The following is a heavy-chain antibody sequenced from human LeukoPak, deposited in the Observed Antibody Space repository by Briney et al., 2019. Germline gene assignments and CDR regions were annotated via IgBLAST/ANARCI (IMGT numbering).Heavy chain of an antibody. J-gene: IGHJ3*02. Sequence: ASVKVSCKASGYTFTSYYMHWVRQAPGQGLEWMGIINPSGGSTSYAQKFQGRVTMTRDMSTSTVYMELSSLRSEDTAVYYCARGYYDSSGYNFHAFDIWGQGTMVTVSS. CDR2: INPSGGST. CDR1: GYTFTSYY. V-gene: IGHV1-46*01. CDR3: ARGYYDSSGYNFHAFDI. D-gene: IGHD3-22*01.